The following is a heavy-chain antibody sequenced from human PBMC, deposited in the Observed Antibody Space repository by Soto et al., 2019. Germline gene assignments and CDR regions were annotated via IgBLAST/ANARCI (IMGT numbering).Heavy chain of an antibody. Sequence: SETLSLTCTVSGGSISSYYWSWIRQPPGKGLEWIGYIYYSGSTNYNPSLKSRVTISVDTSKNQFSLKLSSVTAADTAVYYCARGIIAVAGGIRYDPWGQGTLVTVSS. CDR3: ARGIIAVAGGIRYDP. J-gene: IGHJ5*02. D-gene: IGHD6-19*01. CDR1: GGSISSYY. V-gene: IGHV4-59*01. CDR2: IYYSGST.